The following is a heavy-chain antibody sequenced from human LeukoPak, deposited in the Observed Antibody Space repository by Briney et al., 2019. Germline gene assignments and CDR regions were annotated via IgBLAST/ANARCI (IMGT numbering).Heavy chain of an antibody. V-gene: IGHV1-2*02. CDR2: INPISGAT. Sequence: GASVKVSCKASGFSVKNYYMHWVRQAPGQGLEWMGWINPISGATNYAQKFQGRVAMTRDTSIDTAYMELRRLRSDDTAVYYCARGGVVVLGVMDIWGQGTVVTVSS. CDR1: GFSVKNYY. D-gene: IGHD2-21*01. J-gene: IGHJ3*02. CDR3: ARGGVVVLGVMDI.